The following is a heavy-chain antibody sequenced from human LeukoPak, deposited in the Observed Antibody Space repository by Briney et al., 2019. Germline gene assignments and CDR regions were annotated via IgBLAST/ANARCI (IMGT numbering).Heavy chain of an antibody. V-gene: IGHV1-2*02. CDR3: ATGINYNSGRYGSFDS. J-gene: IGHJ4*02. D-gene: IGHD6-19*01. CDR1: GYTFTDYY. Sequence: ASVKVSCKASGYTFTDYYIHWVRQAPGQGLEWIGWIYPNTGGTNYPQQFEGRITMTRDTSISTAYMELTRLRFDDTAVYYCATGINYNSGRYGSFDSRGQGSLVTVSS. CDR2: IYPNTGGT.